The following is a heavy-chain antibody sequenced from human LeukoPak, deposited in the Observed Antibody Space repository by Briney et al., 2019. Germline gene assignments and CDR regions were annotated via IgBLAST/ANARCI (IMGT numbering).Heavy chain of an antibody. Sequence: GGSLRLSCAASGFTFSSSSISWVRQAPGKGLEWVSAITDAVGSTHYADSVKGRFTISRDNSKNTLYLQMNSLRAEDTAVYYCAANYCDSSGYLWGYYYYGMDVWGQGTTVTVSS. CDR1: GFTFSSSS. V-gene: IGHV3-23*01. CDR2: ITDAVGST. D-gene: IGHD3-22*01. CDR3: AANYCDSSGYLWGYYYYGMDV. J-gene: IGHJ6*02.